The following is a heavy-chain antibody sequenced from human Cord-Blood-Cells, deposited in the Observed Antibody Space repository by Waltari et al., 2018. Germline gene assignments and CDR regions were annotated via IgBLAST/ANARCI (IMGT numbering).Heavy chain of an antibody. V-gene: IGHV1-3*01. D-gene: IGHD2-21*02. CDR1: GYTFTSYA. CDR3: ARGGNGGNSNWYFDL. Sequence: QFQLVQSGAEGKKTGASVTGSCKASGYTFTSYAMHWVRHAPGQRVECMGWVNAGKGNPKYAQKYQGRVTITRDTSASTVYMELGRVRSDDTVWYYGARGGNGGNSNWYFDLWCRGTLVTVSS. CDR2: VNAGKGNP. J-gene: IGHJ2*01.